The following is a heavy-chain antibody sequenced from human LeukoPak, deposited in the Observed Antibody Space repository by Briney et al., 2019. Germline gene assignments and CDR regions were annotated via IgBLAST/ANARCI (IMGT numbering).Heavy chain of an antibody. D-gene: IGHD3-10*01. CDR3: ARSGGRQLLWFGESDY. J-gene: IGHJ4*02. V-gene: IGHV3-23*01. CDR1: GFTFSSYG. Sequence: GGSLRLSCAASGFTFSSYGMNWVRQAPGKGLEWVSGISASGGITYYADSVKGRFTISGDNSKSTLYLQMNSLRAEDTAVYYCARSGGRQLLWFGESDYWGQGTLVTVSS. CDR2: ISASGGIT.